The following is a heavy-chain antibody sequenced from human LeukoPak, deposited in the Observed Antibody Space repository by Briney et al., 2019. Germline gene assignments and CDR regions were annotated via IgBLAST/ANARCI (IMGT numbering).Heavy chain of an antibody. J-gene: IGHJ4*02. Sequence: SETLSLTRAVYGGSFSAYYWTWIRQPPGKGLEWIGEINHSGITSYNPSLKSRVTISVDTSKNQFSLKLSSVTAADTAIYFCARGDTNYYGSGSYQVPFDSWGQGTLVTVSS. CDR1: GGSFSAYY. D-gene: IGHD3-10*01. V-gene: IGHV4-34*01. CDR3: ARGDTNYYGSGSYQVPFDS. CDR2: INHSGIT.